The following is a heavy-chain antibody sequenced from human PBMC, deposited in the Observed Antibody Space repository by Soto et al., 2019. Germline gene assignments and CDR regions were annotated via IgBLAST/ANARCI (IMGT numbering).Heavy chain of an antibody. J-gene: IGHJ4*02. CDR1: GFSLSNARMG. V-gene: IGHV2-26*01. Sequence: QVTLKESGPVLVNPTETLTLTCTVSGFSLSNARMGVSWIRQPPGKALEWLAHIFSNDEKSYSTSLKSRLTISKDTSKSQVVLTMTNMDPVDTATYYCARIADPLGLRGLYYFDYWGQGTLVTVSS. CDR3: ARIADPLGLRGLYYFDY. D-gene: IGHD3-10*01. CDR2: IFSNDEK.